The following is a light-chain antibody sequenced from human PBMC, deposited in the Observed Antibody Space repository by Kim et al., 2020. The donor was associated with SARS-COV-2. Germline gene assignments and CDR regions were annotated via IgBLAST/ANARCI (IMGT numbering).Light chain of an antibody. CDR3: QQYNGNLGT. CDR2: DVS. V-gene: IGKV1-5*01. J-gene: IGKJ2*01. CDR1: QSVVSW. Sequence: DIQMTQSPSTLSASVGDRVTITCRASQSVVSWLAWYQQKPGRAPKLLIYDVSTLESGVPSRFSGSGSGTEFTLTISSLQPDDFATDYCQQYNGNLGTFGQGTKLEI.